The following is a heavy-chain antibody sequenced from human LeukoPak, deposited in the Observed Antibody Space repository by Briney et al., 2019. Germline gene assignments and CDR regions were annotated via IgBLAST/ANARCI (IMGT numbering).Heavy chain of an antibody. CDR1: GDSISNYY. Sequence: SETLSLTCTVSGDSISNYYWSWIRQPPGKGLEWIGSIYYSGSTYYNPSLKSRVTISVDTSKNQFSLKLSSVTPEDTAVYYCARARVDFWSGYSLNPLYMDVWGKGTTVTVSS. V-gene: IGHV4-59*05. CDR3: ARARVDFWSGYSLNPLYMDV. CDR2: IYYSGST. D-gene: IGHD3-3*01. J-gene: IGHJ6*03.